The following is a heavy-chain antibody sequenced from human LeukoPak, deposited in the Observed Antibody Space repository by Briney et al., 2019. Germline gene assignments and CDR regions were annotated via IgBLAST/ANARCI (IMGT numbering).Heavy chain of an antibody. D-gene: IGHD2-8*01. CDR2: TNSDGTTT. CDR1: GFPFSDFS. V-gene: IGHV3-23*01. CDR3: AKQSYARSLGE. Sequence: GGSLRLSCATSGFPFSDFSMTWVRQAPGKGLEWISTTNSDGTTTYYAESVRGRFTISRDNSKNALYLQMSSLRVEDTAIYYCAKQSYARSLGEGGPGTLVTVSS. J-gene: IGHJ4*02.